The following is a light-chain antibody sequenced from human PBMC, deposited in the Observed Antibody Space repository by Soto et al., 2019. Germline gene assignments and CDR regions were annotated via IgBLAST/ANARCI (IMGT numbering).Light chain of an antibody. CDR1: SGHSSYA. CDR2: LNSDGSH. V-gene: IGLV4-69*01. Sequence: QLVLTQSPSASASLGASVKLTCTLSSGHSSYAIAWHQQQPEKGPRYLMKLNSDGSHSKGDGIPDRFSGSSSGAERYLTISSPQSEDETDYYCQTWDTGIRVVFGGGTKLTVL. CDR3: QTWDTGIRVV. J-gene: IGLJ2*01.